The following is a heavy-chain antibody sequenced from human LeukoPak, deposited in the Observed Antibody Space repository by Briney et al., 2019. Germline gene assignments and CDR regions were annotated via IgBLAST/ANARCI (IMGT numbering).Heavy chain of an antibody. D-gene: IGHD3-22*01. CDR2: IYYSGST. V-gene: IGHV4-59*01. CDR3: AGNNYYYDSSGYYYDYYYYMDV. CDR1: GGSISSYY. J-gene: IGHJ6*03. Sequence: SETLSLTRTVSGGSISSYYWSWIRQPPGKGLEWIGDIYYSGSTNYNPSLKSRVTISVDTSKNQFSLKLSSVTAADTAVYYCAGNNYYYDSSGYYYDYYYYMDVWGKGTTVTISS.